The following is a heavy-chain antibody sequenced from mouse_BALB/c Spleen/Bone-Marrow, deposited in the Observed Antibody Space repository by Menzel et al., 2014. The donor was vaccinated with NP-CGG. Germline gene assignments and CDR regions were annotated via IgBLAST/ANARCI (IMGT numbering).Heavy chain of an antibody. CDR2: INPSNGRT. J-gene: IGHJ1*01. CDR3: ARWAVRRPGYFDV. D-gene: IGHD2-14*01. CDR1: GYTFTSYW. Sequence: QVQLQQSGAELVKPGASVKLSYKASGYTFTSYWMHWVKQRPGQGLEWIGEINPSNGRTNYNEKFKSKATLTVDKSSSTAYMQLSSLTSEDSAVYYCARWAVRRPGYFDVWGAGTTVTVSS. V-gene: IGHV1S81*02.